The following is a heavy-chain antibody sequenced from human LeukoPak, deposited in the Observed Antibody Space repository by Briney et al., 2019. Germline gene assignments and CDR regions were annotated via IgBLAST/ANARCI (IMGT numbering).Heavy chain of an antibody. CDR2: ISSLGTKI. CDR1: GFTFSSSE. CDR3: ARGSGYSGSESFDY. V-gene: IGHV3-48*03. Sequence: GGSLRLSCAASGFTFSSSEMNWVRQAPGKGLEWVSYISSLGTKIYYADSVKGRFTMSRDNAKNSLYLQMNSLRAEDTAIYYCARGSGYSGSESFDYWGQGTLVAVSS. D-gene: IGHD5-12*01. J-gene: IGHJ4*02.